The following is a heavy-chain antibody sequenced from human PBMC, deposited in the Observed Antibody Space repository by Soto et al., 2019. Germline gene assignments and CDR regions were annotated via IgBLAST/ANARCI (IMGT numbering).Heavy chain of an antibody. CDR1: GFTFSTYT. Sequence: GGSLRLSCSASGFTFSTYTMNWVRQAPGKGLEWVSSISSGGSYIYYADSMRGRFTISRDNAKNSLYLQIHSLKASDTAMYYCARTAAAGKYYYGMDVWGQGTTVTVSS. CDR3: ARTAAAGKYYYGMDV. D-gene: IGHD6-13*01. J-gene: IGHJ6*02. CDR2: ISSGGSYI. V-gene: IGHV3-21*04.